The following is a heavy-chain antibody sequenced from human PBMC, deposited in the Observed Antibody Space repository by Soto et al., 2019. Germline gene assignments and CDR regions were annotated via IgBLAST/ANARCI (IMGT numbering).Heavy chain of an antibody. V-gene: IGHV1-69*02. CDR3: ARHGVSYYYDSSGYSYYFDY. CDR2: IIPILGIA. Sequence: SVKVSCKASGGTFSSYTISWVRQAPGQGLEWMGRIIPILGIANYAQKFQGRVTITADKSTSTAYMELSSLRSEDTAVYYCARHGVSYYYDSSGYSYYFDYWG. CDR1: GGTFSSYT. D-gene: IGHD3-22*01. J-gene: IGHJ4*01.